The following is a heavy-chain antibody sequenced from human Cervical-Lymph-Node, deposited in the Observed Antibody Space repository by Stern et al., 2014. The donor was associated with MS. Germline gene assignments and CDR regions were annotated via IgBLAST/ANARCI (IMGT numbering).Heavy chain of an antibody. V-gene: IGHV7-4-1*02. J-gene: IGHJ5*02. CDR1: GYTFTKYL. CDR2: LNSNNGAP. CDR3: ARDMSDFWSDYGHNWFDP. Sequence: QVQLVQSGSELKKPAASVTVSCKASGYTFTKYLIHWVRQAPGQGLEWMGWLNSNNGAPMYARDFPGRFVFSLDTSVTTAYLQISRLKTEDTAVYYCARDMSDFWSDYGHNWFDPWGQGTLVTVSS. D-gene: IGHD3-3*01.